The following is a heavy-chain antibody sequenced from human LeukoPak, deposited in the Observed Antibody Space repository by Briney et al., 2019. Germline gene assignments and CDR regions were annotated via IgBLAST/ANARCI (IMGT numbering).Heavy chain of an antibody. Sequence: SQTLSLTCAISGDSVSSNSVAWNWIRQSPSRGLEWLGRTFYRSKWYDEYAESVKSRISINPDTPRNQFSLQLKSVTPEDTAVYYCARGRVSYYGMDVWGQETTVTVSS. CDR3: ARGRVSYYGMDV. J-gene: IGHJ6*02. V-gene: IGHV6-1*01. CDR1: GDSVSSNSVA. CDR2: TFYRSKWYD.